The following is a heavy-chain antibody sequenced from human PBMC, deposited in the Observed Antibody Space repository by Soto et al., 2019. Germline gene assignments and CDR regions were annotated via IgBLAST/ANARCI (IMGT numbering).Heavy chain of an antibody. CDR3: ARRYGASFDY. V-gene: IGHV4-59*01. J-gene: IGHJ4*02. Sequence: PSETLSLTCTVSGGSISSYYWSWIRQPPGKGLEWIGYIYFSGSTNYNPSLKSRVTISVDTSKNQFSLKLSSVTAADTAVYYCARRYGASFDYWGQGTLVTVSS. CDR2: IYFSGST. D-gene: IGHD4-17*01. CDR1: GGSISSYY.